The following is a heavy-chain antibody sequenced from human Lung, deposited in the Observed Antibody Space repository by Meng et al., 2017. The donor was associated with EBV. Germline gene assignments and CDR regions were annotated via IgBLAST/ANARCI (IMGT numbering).Heavy chain of an antibody. D-gene: IGHD1-26*01. CDR2: IYFSGSS. CDR3: ARSTFDY. Sequence: QPQRQQSRPCMVTPSDTLSLPCSFSDGSISITNAYWGWFRQPPGKGLEWVGGIYFSGSSRYNPSLESRVTISVDTSKNQVSLKLTSVTAADTAVYYCARSTFDYWGQGTLVTVSS. V-gene: IGHV4-39*01. J-gene: IGHJ4*02. CDR1: DGSISITNAY.